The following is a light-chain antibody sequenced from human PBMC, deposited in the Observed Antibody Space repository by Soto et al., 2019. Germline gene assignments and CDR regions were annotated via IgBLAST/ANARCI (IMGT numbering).Light chain of an antibody. CDR2: DAS. CDR1: QGISGW. J-gene: IGKJ1*01. CDR3: QQYNSYWT. V-gene: IGKV1-5*01. Sequence: DIRMTQSPSTLSASVGYRFTITCRASQGISGWLAWYQQKPGKAPKLLIYDASSLESGVPSRFSGSGSGTEFTLTISSLQPDDFATYYCQQYNSYWTFGQGTKVDIK.